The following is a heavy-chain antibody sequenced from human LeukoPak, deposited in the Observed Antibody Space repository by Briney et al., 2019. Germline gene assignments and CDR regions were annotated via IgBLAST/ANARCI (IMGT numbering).Heavy chain of an antibody. V-gene: IGHV4-31*03. CDR1: GGSISSGGYY. Sequence: PSETLSLTCTVSGGSISSGGYYWSWIRQHPGKGLEWIGYIYYSGSTYYNPSLKSRVTISVDTSKNQFSLKLSSVTAADTAVYYCARDSHTSSGLYWGQGTLVTVSS. D-gene: IGHD3-10*01. CDR3: ARDSHTSSGLY. CDR2: IYYSGST. J-gene: IGHJ4*02.